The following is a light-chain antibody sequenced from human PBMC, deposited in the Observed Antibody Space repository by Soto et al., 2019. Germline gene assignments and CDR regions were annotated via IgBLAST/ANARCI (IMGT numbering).Light chain of an antibody. CDR3: QVWDGSRDPYV. CDR2: DDS. CDR1: DIKIKS. J-gene: IGLJ1*01. Sequence: SYGLTQPRPMSVARGQPARNTCGGSDIKIKSVHWYQQTPGQAPVLVVYDDSDRPSGIPERFSGSSSGNTATLTITRVEAGDEADYFCQVWDGSRDPYVFATATQVAL. V-gene: IGLV3-21*02.